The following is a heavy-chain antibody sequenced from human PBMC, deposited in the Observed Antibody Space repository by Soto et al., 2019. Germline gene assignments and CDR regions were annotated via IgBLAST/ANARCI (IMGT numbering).Heavy chain of an antibody. J-gene: IGHJ6*03. Sequence: GESLKISCKGSGYSFTSYWIGWVRQMPGKGLEWMGIIYPGDSDTRYSPSFQGQVTISADKSISTAYLQWSSLKASDTAMYYCARQYSGKRFGYYYYYYMDVWGNGTTVTVSS. V-gene: IGHV5-51*01. CDR3: ARQYSGKRFGYYYYYYMDV. CDR1: GYSFTSYW. D-gene: IGHD5-12*01. CDR2: IYPGDSDT.